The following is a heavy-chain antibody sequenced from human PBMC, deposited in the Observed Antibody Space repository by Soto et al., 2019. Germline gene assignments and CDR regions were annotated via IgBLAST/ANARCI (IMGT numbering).Heavy chain of an antibody. D-gene: IGHD1-26*01. CDR3: ARLEKWYYNYYGLDV. J-gene: IGHJ6*02. CDR2: IDPADSST. Sequence: GESLKISCQGSGYSFTTYWISWVRQMPGKGLEWMGKIDPADSSTNYSPSFQGHITISVDRSINTAHLQFSSLKAADTAVYYCARLEKWYYNYYGLDVWGRGTMVTVSS. V-gene: IGHV5-10-1*01. CDR1: GYSFTTYW.